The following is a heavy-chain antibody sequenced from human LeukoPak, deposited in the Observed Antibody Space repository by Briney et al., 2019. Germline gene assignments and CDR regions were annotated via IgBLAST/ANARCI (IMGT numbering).Heavy chain of an antibody. D-gene: IGHD3-22*01. CDR1: GGSFSGYY. Sequence: SETLSLTCAVYGGSFSGYYWSWIRQPPEKGLEWIGEINHSGSTNYNPSLKSRVTISVDTSKNQFSLKLSSVTAADTAVYYCARRAPYYDTSAYYGMHAFDIWGQGTMVTVSS. CDR2: INHSGST. J-gene: IGHJ3*02. V-gene: IGHV4-34*01. CDR3: ARRAPYYDTSAYYGMHAFDI.